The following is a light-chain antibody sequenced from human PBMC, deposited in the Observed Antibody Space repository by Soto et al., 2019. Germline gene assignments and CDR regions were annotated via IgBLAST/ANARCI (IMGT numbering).Light chain of an antibody. Sequence: DIVLTQSPATLSLSPGARATLSCRASQSVSSYLAWYQQKPGQTPRLLIYDASNRATGIPARFSGSGSGTDFTLTISSLEPEDFAVYYCQQRSSWPLITFGQGTRLEIK. J-gene: IGKJ5*01. CDR3: QQRSSWPLIT. CDR2: DAS. CDR1: QSVSSY. V-gene: IGKV3-11*01.